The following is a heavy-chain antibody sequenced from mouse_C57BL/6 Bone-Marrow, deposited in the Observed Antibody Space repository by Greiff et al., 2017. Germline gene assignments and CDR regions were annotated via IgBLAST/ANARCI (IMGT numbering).Heavy chain of an antibody. CDR2: IYPGSGST. D-gene: IGHD2-5*01. J-gene: IGHJ1*03. CDR3: ARPYYSNYWYFDV. V-gene: IGHV1-55*01. Sequence: VQLQQPGAELVKPGASVKMSCKASGYTFTSYWITWVKQRPGQGLEWIGDIYPGSGSTNYNEKFKRKATLTVDTSSNTAYMQLSSLTSEDSAVYYCARPYYSNYWYFDVWGTGTTVTVSS. CDR1: GYTFTSYW.